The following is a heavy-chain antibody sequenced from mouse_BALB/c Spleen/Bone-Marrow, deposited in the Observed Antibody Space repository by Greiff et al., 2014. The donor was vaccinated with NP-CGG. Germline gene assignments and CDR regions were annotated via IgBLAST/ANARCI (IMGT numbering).Heavy chain of an antibody. CDR3: TREGIYFGYDVPMDY. CDR1: GYKFTDYE. J-gene: IGHJ4*01. D-gene: IGHD2-2*01. CDR2: IDPETGGT. Sequence: VQLQESRAELVRPGASVTLSCKASGYKFTDYEMHWVKQTPVHGLEWIGSIDPETGGTAYNQNFKGKATLTADRSSTTAYMELRSLTSEDSAVYYCTREGIYFGYDVPMDYWGQGTSVTVSS. V-gene: IGHV1-15*01.